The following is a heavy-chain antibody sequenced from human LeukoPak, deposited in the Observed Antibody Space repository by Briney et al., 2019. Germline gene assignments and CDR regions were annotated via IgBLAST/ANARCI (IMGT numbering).Heavy chain of an antibody. J-gene: IGHJ4*02. Sequence: ASVKVSCKASGYTFTSYDINWVRQATGQGLEWMGWMNPNSGNTGYAQKFQGRVTITRNTSRSTAYMELSSLRSEDTAVYYCASAIVGDFWSGYYWGQGTLVTVSS. CDR3: ASAIVGDFWSGYY. D-gene: IGHD3-3*01. CDR1: GYTFTSYD. V-gene: IGHV1-8*03. CDR2: MNPNSGNT.